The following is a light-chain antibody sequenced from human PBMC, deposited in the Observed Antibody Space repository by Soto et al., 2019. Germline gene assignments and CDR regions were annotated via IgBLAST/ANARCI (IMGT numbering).Light chain of an antibody. V-gene: IGKV2-28*01. J-gene: IGKJ5*01. CDR3: MQALQTPPT. CDR1: QSLLHSNGYNY. CDR2: LGS. Sequence: DIVMTQSPLSLPVNSGEPASISCSSIQSLLHSNGYNYLDWYLQKPGQSPQLLIYLGSNRASGVPDRFSGSGSGTDFTLKISRVEAEDVGVYYCMQALQTPPTFGQGTRLEI.